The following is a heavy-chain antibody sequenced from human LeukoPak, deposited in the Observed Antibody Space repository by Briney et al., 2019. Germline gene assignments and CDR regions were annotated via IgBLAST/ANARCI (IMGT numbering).Heavy chain of an antibody. CDR2: INHSGST. D-gene: IGHD3-3*01. V-gene: IGHV4-34*01. CDR3: ASSFRGVVSFDY. J-gene: IGHJ4*02. Sequence: SETLSLTCAVYGGSFSGYYWSWIRQPPGKGLEWIGEINHSGSTNYNPSLKSRVTISVDTSKNQFSLKLSSVTAADTAVYCCASSFRGVVSFDYWGQGTLVTVSS. CDR1: GGSFSGYY.